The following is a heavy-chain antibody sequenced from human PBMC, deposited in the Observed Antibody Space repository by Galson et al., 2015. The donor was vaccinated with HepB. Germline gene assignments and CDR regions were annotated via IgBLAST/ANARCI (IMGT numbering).Heavy chain of an antibody. CDR3: AKDGEGYCSGGSCYSAPYYFDY. V-gene: IGHV3-30*18. CDR1: GFTFSSYG. CDR2: ISYDGSNK. J-gene: IGHJ4*02. Sequence: SLRLSCAASGFTFSSYGMHWVRQAPGKGLEWVAVISYDGSNKYYADSVKGQFTISRDNSKNTLYLQMNSLGAEDTAVYYCAKDGEGYCSGGSCYSAPYYFDYWGQGTLVTVSS. D-gene: IGHD2-15*01.